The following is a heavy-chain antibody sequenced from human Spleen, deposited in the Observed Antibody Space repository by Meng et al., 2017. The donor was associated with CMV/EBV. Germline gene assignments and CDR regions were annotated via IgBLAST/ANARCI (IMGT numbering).Heavy chain of an antibody. CDR2: IYHSGST. CDR3: AREANYDFWSGSNWFDP. J-gene: IGHJ5*02. V-gene: IGHV4-4*02. CDR1: GGSISSSNW. Sequence: GSLRLSCAVSGGSISSSNWWSWVRQPPGKGLEWIGEIYHSGSTNYNPSLKSRVTISVDKSKNQFSLKLSSVTAADTAVYYCAREANYDFWSGSNWFDPWGQGTLVTVSS. D-gene: IGHD3-3*01.